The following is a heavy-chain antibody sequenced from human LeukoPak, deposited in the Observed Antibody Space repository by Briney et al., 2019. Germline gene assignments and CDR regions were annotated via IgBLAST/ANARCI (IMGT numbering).Heavy chain of an antibody. CDR2: INHSGST. CDR3: ARLAIAAAGTWYYYYYGKDV. Sequence: PSETLSLTCAVYGGSFSGYYWSWIRQPPGKGLEWIGEINHSGSTNYNPSLKSRVTISVDTSKNQFSLKLSSVTAADTAVYYCARLAIAAAGTWYYYYYGKDVWGQGTTVTVSS. J-gene: IGHJ6*02. CDR1: GGSFSGYY. V-gene: IGHV4-34*01. D-gene: IGHD6-13*01.